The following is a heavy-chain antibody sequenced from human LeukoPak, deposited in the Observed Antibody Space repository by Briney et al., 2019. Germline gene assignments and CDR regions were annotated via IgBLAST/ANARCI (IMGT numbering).Heavy chain of an antibody. CDR1: GFTYSSYA. Sequence: QAGGSLRLSCAASGFTYSSYAMSWVRQAPGKGLEWVSAISGSGGSTYYADSVKGRFTISRDNSKNTLYLQMNSLRAEDTAVYYCAKEVLSGYDLGYFDYWGQGTLVTVSS. CDR2: ISGSGGST. V-gene: IGHV3-23*01. J-gene: IGHJ4*02. CDR3: AKEVLSGYDLGYFDY. D-gene: IGHD5-12*01.